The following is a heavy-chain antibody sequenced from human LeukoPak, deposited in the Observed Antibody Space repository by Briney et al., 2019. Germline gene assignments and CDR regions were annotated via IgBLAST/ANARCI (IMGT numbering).Heavy chain of an antibody. V-gene: IGHV4-59*01. CDR3: ARVGRIYDILTGYHYYFDN. Sequence: PSETLSLTCTVSGGSISSYYWSWIRQPPGKGLEWIGYIYYSGSTNYNPSLKSRVTISVDTSKNQFSLKLSSVTAADTAVYYCARVGRIYDILTGYHYYFDNWGQGTLVTVSS. J-gene: IGHJ4*02. CDR1: GGSISSYY. CDR2: IYYSGST. D-gene: IGHD3-9*01.